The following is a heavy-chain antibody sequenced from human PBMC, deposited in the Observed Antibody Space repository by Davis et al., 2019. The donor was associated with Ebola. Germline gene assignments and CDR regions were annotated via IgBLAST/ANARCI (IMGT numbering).Heavy chain of an antibody. V-gene: IGHV4-39*07. CDR1: GGSISSSSYY. Sequence: SETLSLTCTVSGGSISSSSYYWGWIRQPPGTGLEWIGSIYYSGSTYYNPSLKSRVIISLDKTTNQVSLTMKYVTAADAAVYYCTKLPPGARMDVWGQGTTVTVSS. CDR3: TKLPPGARMDV. J-gene: IGHJ6*02. CDR2: IYYSGST. D-gene: IGHD5-24*01.